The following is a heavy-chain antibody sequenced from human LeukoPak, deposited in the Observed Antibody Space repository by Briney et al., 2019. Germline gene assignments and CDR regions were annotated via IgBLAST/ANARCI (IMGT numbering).Heavy chain of an antibody. CDR1: GFTFSSYW. Sequence: GGSLRLSCAASGFTFSSYWMNWVRQAPGEGLEWVANIKQDGSEKYYVDSVEGRFTISRDNAKNSLYLQMNSLRAEDTAMYYCARVHWGFDYWGQGTPVTVSS. CDR3: ARVHWGFDY. J-gene: IGHJ4*02. D-gene: IGHD7-27*01. V-gene: IGHV3-7*01. CDR2: IKQDGSEK.